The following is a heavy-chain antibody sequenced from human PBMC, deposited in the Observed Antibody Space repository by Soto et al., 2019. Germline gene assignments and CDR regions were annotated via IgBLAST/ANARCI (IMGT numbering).Heavy chain of an antibody. V-gene: IGHV1-69*02. D-gene: IGHD3-9*01. CDR3: ARAVLRYFDWLLEGGYFDY. CDR1: GCTFSSYT. J-gene: IGHJ4*02. CDR2: IIPILGIA. Sequence: QVQLVQSGAEVKKPGSSVKVSCKASGCTFSSYTISWVRQAPGQGLEWMGRIIPILGIANYAQKFQGRVTITADKSTSTAYMELSSLRSEDTAVYYCARAVLRYFDWLLEGGYFDYWGQGTLVTVSS.